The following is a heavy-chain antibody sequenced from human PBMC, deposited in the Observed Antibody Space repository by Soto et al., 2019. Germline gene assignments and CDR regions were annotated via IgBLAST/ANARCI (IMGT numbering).Heavy chain of an antibody. D-gene: IGHD2-2*02. V-gene: IGHV1-69*02. J-gene: IGHJ5*02. CDR2: IIPILGIA. Sequence: SVKVSCKASGGTFSSYTISWVRQAPGQGLEWMGRIIPILGIANYAQKFQGRVTITADKSTSTAYMELSSLRSEDTAVYYCARGVVVPAAIGWFDPWGQGTLVTVSS. CDR1: GGTFSSYT. CDR3: ARGVVVPAAIGWFDP.